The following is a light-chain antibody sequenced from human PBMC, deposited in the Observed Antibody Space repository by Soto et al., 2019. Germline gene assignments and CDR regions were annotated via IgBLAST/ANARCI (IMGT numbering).Light chain of an antibody. Sequence: EIVLTQSPGTLSLSPGEEATLSCRASQSVDSNYLAWYQQKPGQTPRLIIYGAPGRADGIPHRFSGSGFGTDFTLTISKVEPEDFAVYYCQQYGTPRSVTFGQGTRLEIK. V-gene: IGKV3-20*01. CDR2: GAP. CDR1: QSVDSNY. J-gene: IGKJ5*01. CDR3: QQYGTPRSVT.